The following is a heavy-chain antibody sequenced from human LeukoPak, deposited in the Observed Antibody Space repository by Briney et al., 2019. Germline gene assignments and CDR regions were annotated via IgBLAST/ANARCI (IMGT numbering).Heavy chain of an antibody. CDR2: VSDSRDV. CDR1: GFTFSTYT. CDR3: AGGSLLWGAFDI. Sequence: PGGSLRLSCAASGFTFSTYTMNWVRQAPGKGLEWVSTVSDSRDVHYSDSVKGRFTISRDNARNSLYLQMNSLRDEDTAVYYCAGGSLLWGAFDIWGQGTMVTVSS. J-gene: IGHJ3*02. D-gene: IGHD2-2*01. V-gene: IGHV3-48*02.